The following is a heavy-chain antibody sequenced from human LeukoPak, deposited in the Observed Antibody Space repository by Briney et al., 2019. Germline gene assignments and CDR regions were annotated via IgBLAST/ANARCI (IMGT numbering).Heavy chain of an antibody. V-gene: IGHV3-30*18. CDR2: ISYDGSNK. Sequence: PGGSLRLSCAASGFTFSSYGMHWVRQAPGKGLEWVAVISYDGSNKYYADSVKDRFTISRDNSKNTLYLQMNSLRAEDTAVYYCAKGLAAAGTYWGQGTLVTVSS. CDR3: AKGLAAAGTY. J-gene: IGHJ4*02. CDR1: GFTFSSYG. D-gene: IGHD6-13*01.